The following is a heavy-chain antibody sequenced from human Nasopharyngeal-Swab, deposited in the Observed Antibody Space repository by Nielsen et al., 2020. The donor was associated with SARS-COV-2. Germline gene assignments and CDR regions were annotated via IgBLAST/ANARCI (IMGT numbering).Heavy chain of an antibody. CDR1: DGSMSGYS. J-gene: IGHJ6*03. Sequence: SETLSLTCTVSDGSMSGYSWSWIRQPPGKGLEYIGYIYYGWSTNYNPSLKSRVTISIDTSKNQFSLNLNSVTAADTAVYYCTRQNVLKYLEWSSNYHYFHMDVWGKGTTVTVSS. V-gene: IGHV4-59*08. CDR3: TRQNVLKYLEWSSNYHYFHMDV. D-gene: IGHD3-3*01. CDR2: IYYGWST.